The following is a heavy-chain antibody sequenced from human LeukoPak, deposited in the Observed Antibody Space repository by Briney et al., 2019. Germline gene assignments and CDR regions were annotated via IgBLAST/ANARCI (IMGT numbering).Heavy chain of an antibody. CDR1: GFTLVNSA. V-gene: IGHV1-58*01. J-gene: IGHJ4*02. Sequence: SVKVSFKASGFTLVNSAVHWVRQARGQSLEWIGWIVVGSGDARYAQRFQERLTITRDKSTSTAYMELSSLRSEDTAVYYCAADRHLGATTGFGFWGQGTLVTVSS. D-gene: IGHD1-26*01. CDR2: IVVGSGDA. CDR3: AADRHLGATTGFGF.